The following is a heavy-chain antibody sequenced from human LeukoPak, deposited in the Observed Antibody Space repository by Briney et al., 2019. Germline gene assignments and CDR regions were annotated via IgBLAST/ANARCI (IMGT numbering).Heavy chain of an antibody. D-gene: IGHD2-2*01. V-gene: IGHV4-59*01. Sequence: PSETLSLTCTVSGGSISSYYWSWIRQPPGKGLEWIGYIYYSGSTNYNPSLKSRVTISVDTSKNQFSLKLSSVTAADTAVYYCARGFSSVPAATDYYYYYGMDVWGQGTTVTVSS. CDR1: GGSISSYY. J-gene: IGHJ6*02. CDR3: ARGFSSVPAATDYYYYYGMDV. CDR2: IYYSGST.